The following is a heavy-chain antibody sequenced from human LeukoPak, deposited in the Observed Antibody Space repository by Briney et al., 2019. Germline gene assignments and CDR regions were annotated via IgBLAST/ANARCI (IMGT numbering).Heavy chain of an antibody. CDR3: ARHPLPAAPFDY. J-gene: IGHJ4*02. CDR1: GGSISSYY. Sequence: SETLSLTCTVSGGSISSYYWSWIRQLPGKGLEWIGYIYTSGSTNYNPSLKSRVTISVDTSKNQFSLKLSSVTAADTAVYYCARHPLPAAPFDYWGQGTLVTVSS. V-gene: IGHV4-4*09. CDR2: IYTSGST. D-gene: IGHD2-2*01.